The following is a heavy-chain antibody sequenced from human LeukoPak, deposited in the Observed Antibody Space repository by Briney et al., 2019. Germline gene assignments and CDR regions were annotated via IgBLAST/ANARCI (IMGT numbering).Heavy chain of an antibody. CDR3: ARVEKYSSSWIDL. Sequence: SGGSPRLSCAASGFTFSSYEMNWVRQAPGKGLEWVSYISISGGTIYYADSVKGRFTISRDNARNSLYLQMNSLRAEDTAVYYCARVEKYSSSWIDLWGQGTLVTVSS. J-gene: IGHJ5*02. V-gene: IGHV3-48*03. CDR2: ISISGGTI. D-gene: IGHD6-13*01. CDR1: GFTFSSYE.